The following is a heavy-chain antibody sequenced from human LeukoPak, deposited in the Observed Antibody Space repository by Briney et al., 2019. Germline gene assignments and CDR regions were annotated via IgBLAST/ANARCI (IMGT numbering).Heavy chain of an antibody. D-gene: IGHD3-22*01. CDR1: GFTVISNY. CDR2: IYSGGST. CDR3: ARGGGVVALQR. J-gene: IGHJ1*01. V-gene: IGHV3-66*01. Sequence: GESLRLSCAASGFTVISNYMSWVRQAPGKGLEWVSVIYSGGSTYYADSVKGRFTISRDNSKNTLYLQMNSLRAEDTAVYYCARGGGVVALQRWGQGTLVTVSS.